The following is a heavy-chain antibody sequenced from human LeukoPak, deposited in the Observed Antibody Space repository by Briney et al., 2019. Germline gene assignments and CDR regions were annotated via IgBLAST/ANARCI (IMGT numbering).Heavy chain of an antibody. CDR3: ARARGYSYGSLDY. V-gene: IGHV4-31*03. CDR1: GGSISSGGYY. D-gene: IGHD5-18*01. CDR2: IYYSGST. Sequence: SETLSLTCTVSGGSISSGGYYWSWIRQHPGKGLEWIVYIYYSGSTYYNPSLKSRVTISVDTSKNQFSLKLSSVTAADTAVYYCARARGYSYGSLDYWGQGTLVTVSS. J-gene: IGHJ4*02.